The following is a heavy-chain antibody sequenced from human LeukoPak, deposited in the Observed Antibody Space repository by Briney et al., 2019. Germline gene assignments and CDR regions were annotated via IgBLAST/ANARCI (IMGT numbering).Heavy chain of an antibody. D-gene: IGHD2/OR15-2a*01. CDR2: IKEDGREK. V-gene: IGHV3-7*01. Sequence: PGGSLRLSCAASGFTYSTYWMSWARQAPGKGLEWVANIKEDGREKYYVDSVKGRFTISRDNAQSLLYLQMNSLRAEDTAVYYCARDFLYGDTRDYWGQGTLVTVSS. CDR3: ARDFLYGDTRDY. J-gene: IGHJ4*02. CDR1: GFTYSTYW.